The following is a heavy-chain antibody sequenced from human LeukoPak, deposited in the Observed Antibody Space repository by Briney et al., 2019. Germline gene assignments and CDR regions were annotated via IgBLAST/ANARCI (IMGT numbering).Heavy chain of an antibody. CDR3: AKGNDYYDSSGYLDY. CDR1: GFTFDGYA. Sequence: GGSLRLSCAASGFTFDGYAMHWVRQAPGKGLEWVSGISWNSGSIGYADSVKGRFTISRDNAKNSLYLQMNSLRAEDMALYYCAKGNDYYDSSGYLDYWGQGTLVTVSS. D-gene: IGHD3-22*01. V-gene: IGHV3-9*03. J-gene: IGHJ4*02. CDR2: ISWNSGSI.